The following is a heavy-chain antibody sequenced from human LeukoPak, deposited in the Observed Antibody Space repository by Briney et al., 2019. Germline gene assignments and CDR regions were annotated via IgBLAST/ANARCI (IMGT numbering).Heavy chain of an antibody. CDR3: ARDHQLVAFEP. D-gene: IGHD6-13*01. V-gene: IGHV1-2*02. Sequence: ASVKVSCKASGYTFTDSYMHWVRQAPGQGLEWMGWINPNSGGTKYAQKFQGRVTMTRDTSISTAYMELSRLRSDDTAVYYCARDHQLVAFEPWGQGTLVTVSS. CDR2: INPNSGGT. J-gene: IGHJ5*02. CDR1: GYTFTDSY.